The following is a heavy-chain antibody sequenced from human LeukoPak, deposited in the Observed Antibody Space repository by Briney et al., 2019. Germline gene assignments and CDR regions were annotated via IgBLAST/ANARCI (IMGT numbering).Heavy chain of an antibody. CDR2: MNPNSGNT. CDR3: ARGRRLRGSCYSCFWFDP. V-gene: IGHV1-8*02. D-gene: IGHD2-15*01. Sequence: ASVKVSCKASGYTFTGYYMHWVRQATGQGLEWMGWMNPNSGNTGYAQKFQGRVTMTRNTSISTAYMELSSLRSEDTAVYYCARGRRLRGSCYSCFWFDPWGQGTLVTVSS. CDR1: GYTFTGYY. J-gene: IGHJ5*02.